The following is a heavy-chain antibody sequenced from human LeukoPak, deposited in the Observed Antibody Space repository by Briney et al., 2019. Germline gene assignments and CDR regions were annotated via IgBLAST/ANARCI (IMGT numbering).Heavy chain of an antibody. CDR3: ARARVSSGIPFDY. CDR1: GYSFTSYW. V-gene: IGHV5-51*01. J-gene: IGHJ4*02. CDR2: IYPGDSDT. D-gene: IGHD3-22*01. Sequence: GESLKISCKGSGYSFTSYWIGWVRQVPGKGLEWMGIIYPGDSDTRYSPSFQGQVTISADKSISTAYLQWSSLKASDTAMYYCARARVSSGIPFDYWGQGTLVTVSS.